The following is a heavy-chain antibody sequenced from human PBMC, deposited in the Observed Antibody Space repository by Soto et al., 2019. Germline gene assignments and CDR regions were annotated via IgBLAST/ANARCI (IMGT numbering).Heavy chain of an antibody. Sequence: QVQLVQSGAEVKKPGASVKVSCKASGYTFTSYGIIWVRQAPGQGLEWMGWISAYNGNTNYAQKLQGRATMTTDTSTSTANMELRSLRSDDTAVYYCAREFGARSLGWFDPWGQGTLVTVSS. CDR2: ISAYNGNT. CDR1: GYTFTSYG. V-gene: IGHV1-18*01. CDR3: AREFGARSLGWFDP. J-gene: IGHJ5*02. D-gene: IGHD1-26*01.